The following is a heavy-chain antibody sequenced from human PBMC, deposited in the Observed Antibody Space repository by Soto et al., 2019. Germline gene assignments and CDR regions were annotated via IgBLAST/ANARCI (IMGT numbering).Heavy chain of an antibody. CDR2: INAGNGNT. Sequence: RASVKVSCKASGYTFTSYAMHWVRQAPGQRLEWMGWINAGNGNTKYSQKFQGRVTITRDTSASPAYMELSSLRSEDTAVYYCARADPMYDSSGYYVYWGQGTLVTVSS. CDR3: ARADPMYDSSGYYVY. V-gene: IGHV1-3*01. J-gene: IGHJ4*02. D-gene: IGHD3-22*01. CDR1: GYTFTSYA.